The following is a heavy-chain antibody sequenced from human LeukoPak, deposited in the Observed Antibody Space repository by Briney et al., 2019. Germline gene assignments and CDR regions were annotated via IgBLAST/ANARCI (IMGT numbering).Heavy chain of an antibody. Sequence: ASVKVSCKASGYTFTSYDINWVRQATGQGREWMGGMNPNSGNTGYAQKFQGRDTITRNTSISTAYMELSSLRSEDTAVTWPERGDYNFRSGYYPRYKWFYPWGHGTLVTVSS. CDR2: MNPNSGNT. CDR1: GYTFTSYD. CDR3: ERGDYNFRSGYYPRYKWFYP. D-gene: IGHD3-3*01. V-gene: IGHV1-8*03. J-gene: IGHJ5*02.